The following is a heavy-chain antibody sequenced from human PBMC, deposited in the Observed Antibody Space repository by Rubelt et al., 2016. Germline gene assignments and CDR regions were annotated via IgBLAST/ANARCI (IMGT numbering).Heavy chain of an antibody. CDR3: ARDLPYYYDSSGNSVFDY. CDR2: IYYSGST. J-gene: IGHJ4*02. Sequence: GKGLEWIGSIYYSGSTYYNPSLKSRVTISVDTSKNQFSLKLSSVTAADTAVYYCARDLPYYYDSSGNSVFDYWGQGTLVTVSS. D-gene: IGHD3-22*01. V-gene: IGHV4-39*02.